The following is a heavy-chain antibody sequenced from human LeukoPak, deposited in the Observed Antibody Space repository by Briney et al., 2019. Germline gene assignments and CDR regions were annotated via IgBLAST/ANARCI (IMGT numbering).Heavy chain of an antibody. CDR2: IKQDGSEN. Sequence: PGGSLRLSCLASGFTYTTYWRSWVRQAPGKGLEWVANIKQDGSENYYVDSVKGRFTISRDNAKTSMYLQMNSIRAEDTAIYYCAREGAYCSTTSCYGLRAFDIWGQGTMVTVSS. D-gene: IGHD2-2*01. CDR1: GFTYTTYW. CDR3: AREGAYCSTTSCYGLRAFDI. J-gene: IGHJ3*02. V-gene: IGHV3-7*01.